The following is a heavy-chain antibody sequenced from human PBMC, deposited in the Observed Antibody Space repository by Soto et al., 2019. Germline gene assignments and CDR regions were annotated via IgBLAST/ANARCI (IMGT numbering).Heavy chain of an antibody. J-gene: IGHJ4*02. Sequence: PGGSLRLSCAASGFTFSSYGMPWFRHAPGKGLECVAIISYDGSNKYYADSVKGRFTISRENSKYTLYLQMISLRAVDTAVYYCAKDSTFDYWGQGTLVTVSS. CDR2: ISYDGSNK. V-gene: IGHV3-30*18. CDR3: AKDSTFDY. CDR1: GFTFSSYG.